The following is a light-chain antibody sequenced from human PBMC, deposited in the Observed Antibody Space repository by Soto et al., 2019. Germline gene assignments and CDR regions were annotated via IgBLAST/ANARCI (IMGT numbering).Light chain of an antibody. Sequence: DIQLTQSPSSLSASVGDRVTITCRVSQGIISYLNWYRQKPGKVPKLLIYKASSLESGVPSRFSGSGSGTEFTLTISSLQPDDFATYYCQQYNSLWTFGQGTKVDIK. CDR1: QGIISY. J-gene: IGKJ1*01. V-gene: IGKV1-5*03. CDR2: KAS. CDR3: QQYNSLWT.